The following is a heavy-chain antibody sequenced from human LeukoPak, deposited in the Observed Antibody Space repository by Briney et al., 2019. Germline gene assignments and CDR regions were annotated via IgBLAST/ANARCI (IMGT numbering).Heavy chain of an antibody. CDR3: AKDPYSGYPYYFDY. CDR1: GFTVSSNY. J-gene: IGHJ4*02. CDR2: IYSGGST. V-gene: IGHV3-53*01. Sequence: PGGSLRLSCTASGFTVSSNYMSWVRQAPGKGLEWVSVIYSGGSTYYADSVKGRFTISRDNSKNTLYLQMNSLRAEDTAVYYCAKDPYSGYPYYFDYWGQGTLVTVSS. D-gene: IGHD3-22*01.